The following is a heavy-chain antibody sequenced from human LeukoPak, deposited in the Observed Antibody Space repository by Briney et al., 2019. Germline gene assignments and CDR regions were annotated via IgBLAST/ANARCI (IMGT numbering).Heavy chain of an antibody. CDR1: GYTLTELS. J-gene: IGHJ6*02. V-gene: IGHV1-24*01. Sequence: ASVKVSCKVSGYTLTELSMHWVRQAPGKGLEWMGGFDPEDGETIYAQKFQGRVTMTEDTSTDTAYMELSSLRSEDTAVYYCARDGSSSVDYYYGMDVWGQGTTVTVSS. CDR2: FDPEDGET. CDR3: ARDGSSSVDYYYGMDV. D-gene: IGHD6-13*01.